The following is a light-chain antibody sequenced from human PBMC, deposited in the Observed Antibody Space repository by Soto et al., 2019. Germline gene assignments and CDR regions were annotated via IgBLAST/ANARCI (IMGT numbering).Light chain of an antibody. CDR2: KAS. CDR1: QSIKNW. J-gene: IGKJ3*01. Sequence: DIQMTQSPSTLSASVGDRVTITCRASQSIKNWLAWYQQKPGVAPKLLIYKASTLESGVASRFSGSGSGTDFTLTISCLQHDDLATYYCQQYSSYSQYTFGPATTVDIK. V-gene: IGKV1-5*03. CDR3: QQYSSYSQYT.